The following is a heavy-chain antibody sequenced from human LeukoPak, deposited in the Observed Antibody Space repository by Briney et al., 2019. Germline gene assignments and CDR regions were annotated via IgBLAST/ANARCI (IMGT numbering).Heavy chain of an antibody. D-gene: IGHD2-8*01. CDR3: AKCPRGVYPIYYFDY. J-gene: IGHJ4*02. CDR1: GFTFSSYS. Sequence: TGGSLRLSCAASGFTFSSYSMNWVRQAPGKGLEWVSSISSSSSYIYYADSVKGRFTISRDNAKNSLYLQMNSLRAEDTAVYYCAKCPRGVYPIYYFDYWGQGTLVTVSS. V-gene: IGHV3-21*01. CDR2: ISSSSSYI.